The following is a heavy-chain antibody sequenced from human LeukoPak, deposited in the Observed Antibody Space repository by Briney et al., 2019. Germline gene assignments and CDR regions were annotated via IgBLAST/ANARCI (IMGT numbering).Heavy chain of an antibody. CDR1: GFTFSSYA. D-gene: IGHD5-12*01. CDR3: AKDLDIVATITGN. J-gene: IGHJ4*02. Sequence: GGSLRLSCAASGFTFSSYAMSWVRQAPGKGLEWVSGVSGSGGSTYYADSVKGRFTISRDNSKNTLYLQMNSLRAEDTAVYYCAKDLDIVATITGNWGQGTLVTVPS. CDR2: VSGSGGST. V-gene: IGHV3-23*01.